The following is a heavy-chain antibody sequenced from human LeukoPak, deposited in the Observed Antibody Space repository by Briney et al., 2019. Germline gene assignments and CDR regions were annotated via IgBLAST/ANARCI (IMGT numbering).Heavy chain of an antibody. Sequence: GGSLRLSCAASGFTFSSYSMNWVRQAPGKGLEWVSSISSSSSYIYYADSVKGRFTISRDNAKNSLYLQMNSLRAEDTAVYYCARDSGFLEWLFTVDYWGQGTLVTVSS. J-gene: IGHJ4*02. CDR3: ARDSGFLEWLFTVDY. D-gene: IGHD3-3*01. V-gene: IGHV3-21*01. CDR2: ISSSSSYI. CDR1: GFTFSSYS.